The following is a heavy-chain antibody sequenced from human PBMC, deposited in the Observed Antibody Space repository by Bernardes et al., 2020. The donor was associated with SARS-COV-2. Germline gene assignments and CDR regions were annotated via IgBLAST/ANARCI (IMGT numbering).Heavy chain of an antibody. CDR2: INHSGST. J-gene: IGHJ5*02. CDR3: ARGTYSSSWYGPRNWFDP. V-gene: IGHV4-34*01. D-gene: IGHD6-13*01. Sequence: SETLSLTCTVSGGSISSYYWSWIRQPPGKGLEWIGEINHSGSTNYNPSLKSRVTISVDTSKNQFSLNLSSVTAADTAVYYCARGTYSSSWYGPRNWFDPWGQGTLVTVSS. CDR1: GGSISSYY.